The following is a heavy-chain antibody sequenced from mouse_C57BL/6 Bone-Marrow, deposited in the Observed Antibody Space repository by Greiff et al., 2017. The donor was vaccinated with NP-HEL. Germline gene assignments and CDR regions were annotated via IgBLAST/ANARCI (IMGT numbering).Heavy chain of an antibody. D-gene: IGHD2-5*01. V-gene: IGHV14-4*01. CDR2: IDPENGDT. CDR3: SYSNYPYYFDH. J-gene: IGHJ2*01. Sequence: EVKLMESGAELVRPGASVKLSCTASGFNIKDDYMHWVKQRPEQGLEWIGWIDPENGDTEYASKFQGKATITADTSSNTAYLQLSSLTSEDTAVYYCSYSNYPYYFDHWGQGTTLTVSS. CDR1: GFNIKDDY.